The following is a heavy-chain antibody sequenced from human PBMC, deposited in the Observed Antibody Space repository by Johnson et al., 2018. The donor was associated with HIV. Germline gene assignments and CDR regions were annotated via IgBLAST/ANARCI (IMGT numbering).Heavy chain of an antibody. CDR3: ASSPRIVVVVAATVGHAFDI. CDR1: GFTFDDYA. V-gene: IGHV3-9*01. CDR2: LSWNSGSI. J-gene: IGHJ3*02. Sequence: VQLVDSGGGLVQPGRSLRLSCAASGFTFDDYAMHWVRQAPGTGLEWVSGLSWNSGSIGYAVSVKGRFTISRDNAKNSLYLQMNSLRAEDTAVYYCASSPRIVVVVAATVGHAFDIWGQGTMVTVSS. D-gene: IGHD2-15*01.